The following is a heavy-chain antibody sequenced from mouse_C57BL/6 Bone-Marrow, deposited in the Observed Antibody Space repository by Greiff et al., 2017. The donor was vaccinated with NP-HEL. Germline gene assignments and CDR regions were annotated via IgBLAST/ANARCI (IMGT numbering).Heavy chain of an antibody. CDR3: ARWRYYYYGSSYVGYFDV. CDR2: IYPGSGST. CDR1: GYTFTSYW. Sequence: VQLQQPGAELVKPGASVKMSCKASGYTFTSYWITWVKQRPGQGLEWIGDIYPGSGSTNYNEKFKSKATLTVDTSSRPAYMQLSSLTSEDSAVYYCARWRYYYYGSSYVGYFDVWGTGTTVTVSS. D-gene: IGHD1-1*01. J-gene: IGHJ1*03. V-gene: IGHV1-55*01.